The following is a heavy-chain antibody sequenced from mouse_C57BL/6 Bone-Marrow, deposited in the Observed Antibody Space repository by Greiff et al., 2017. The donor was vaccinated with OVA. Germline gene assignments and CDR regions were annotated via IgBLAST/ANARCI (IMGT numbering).Heavy chain of an antibody. CDR3: AKNDYGSSPYWYFDV. Sequence: VQLQQSGPGLVQPSQSLSITCTVSGFSLTSYGVHWVRQSPGKGLEWLGVIWRGGSTDYNAAFMPRLSITKDNSKSQVFFKMNSLQADDTAIYYCAKNDYGSSPYWYFDVWGTGTTVTVSS. V-gene: IGHV2-5*01. J-gene: IGHJ1*03. CDR2: IWRGGST. CDR1: GFSLTSYG. D-gene: IGHD1-1*01.